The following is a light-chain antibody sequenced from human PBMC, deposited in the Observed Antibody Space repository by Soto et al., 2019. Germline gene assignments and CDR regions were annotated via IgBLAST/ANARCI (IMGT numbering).Light chain of an antibody. CDR3: CSYAGSSTFAYV. V-gene: IGLV2-23*02. CDR1: SGDVGSYNL. CDR2: EVS. Sequence: QSVLTQPASVSGSPGQSITISCTGTSGDVGSYNLVSWYQQHPGKAPKLMIYEVSKRPSGVSNRFSGSKSGNTASLTISGLQAEDEADYYCCSYAGSSTFAYVFGTGTKLTVL. J-gene: IGLJ1*01.